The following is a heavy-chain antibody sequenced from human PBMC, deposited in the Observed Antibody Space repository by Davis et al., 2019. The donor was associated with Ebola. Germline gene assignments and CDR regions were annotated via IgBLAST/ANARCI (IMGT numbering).Heavy chain of an antibody. V-gene: IGHV3-15*01. CDR1: GFTFTNAW. CDR2: IKSKTDGGTT. D-gene: IGHD2-2*01. CDR3: TTDVVPAATRGVYYYYYYMDV. J-gene: IGHJ6*03. Sequence: GESLKISCAASGFTFTNAWMSWVRQAPGKGLEWVGRIKSKTDGGTTDYAAPVKGRFTVSRDDSKNTLLLQMNSLKTEDTAVYYCTTDVVPAATRGVYYYYYYMDVWGKGTTVTVSS.